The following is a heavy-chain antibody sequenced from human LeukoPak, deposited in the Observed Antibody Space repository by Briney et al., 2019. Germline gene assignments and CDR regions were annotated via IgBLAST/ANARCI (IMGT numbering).Heavy chain of an antibody. Sequence: GESLNISCKGSGYSFISYWIGWVRQMPGKGLEWMGIIYPGDSDTRYSPSFQGQVTISADKSISTAYLQWSSLKASDTAMYYCARATYYYGSGTYGHFDYWGQGTLVTVSS. CDR1: GYSFISYW. CDR3: ARATYYYGSGTYGHFDY. V-gene: IGHV5-51*01. J-gene: IGHJ4*02. D-gene: IGHD3-10*01. CDR2: IYPGDSDT.